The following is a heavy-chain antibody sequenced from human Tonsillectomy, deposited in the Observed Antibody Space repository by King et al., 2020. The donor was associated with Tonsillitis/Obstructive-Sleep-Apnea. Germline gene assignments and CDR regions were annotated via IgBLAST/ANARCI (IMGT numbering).Heavy chain of an antibody. V-gene: IGHV4-34*01. J-gene: IGHJ4*02. D-gene: IGHD2-2*01. CDR1: GGSFSGYY. CDR3: ASEDVVPVPVVMGGGFDY. Sequence: VQLQQWGAGLLKPSETLSLTCAVYGGSFSGYYWSWIRQPPGKGLEWIGEINHSGSTNYNPSLKSRVTISADTSKKQFSLKLSSVTAADTAVYYCASEDVVPVPVVMGGGFDYWGQGTLVTVSS. CDR2: INHSGST.